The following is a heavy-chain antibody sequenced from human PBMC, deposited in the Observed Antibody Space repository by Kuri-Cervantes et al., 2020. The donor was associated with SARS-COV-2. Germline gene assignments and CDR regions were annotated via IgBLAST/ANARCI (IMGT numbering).Heavy chain of an antibody. CDR2: ISYEGRT. CDR3: ARGWRWFDP. CDR1: GFTLSNSA. J-gene: IGHJ5*02. V-gene: IGHV3-30*04. Sequence: GGSLRLSCAASGFTLSNSAMHWVRQAPGKGLEWRSIISYEGRTLYADSVKGRFTISRDNAQNSLYLQMNSLRAEDTAVYYCARGWRWFDPWGQGTLVTVSS. D-gene: IGHD2-15*01.